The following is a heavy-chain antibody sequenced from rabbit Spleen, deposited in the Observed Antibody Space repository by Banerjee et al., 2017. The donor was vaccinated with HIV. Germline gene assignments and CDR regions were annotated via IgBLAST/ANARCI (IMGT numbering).Heavy chain of an antibody. CDR1: GFSFSSSYY. Sequence: QEQLVESGGGLVQPEGSLTLTCTASGFSFSSSYYMCWVRQAPGKGLDWIGCIYTGHSGFTYYASWAKGRFTISKTSSTTVTLQMTSLTAADTATYFCARRPAMTLVVNLWGPGTLVTVS. CDR2: IYTGHSGFT. D-gene: IGHD2-1*01. J-gene: IGHJ4*01. CDR3: ARRPAMTLVVNL. V-gene: IGHV1S45*01.